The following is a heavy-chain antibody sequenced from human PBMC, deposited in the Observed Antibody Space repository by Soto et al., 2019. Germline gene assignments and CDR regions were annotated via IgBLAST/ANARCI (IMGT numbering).Heavy chain of an antibody. V-gene: IGHV4-34*01. CDR3: ARGFIGSSGWYSSYYYYYMDV. J-gene: IGHJ6*03. D-gene: IGHD6-19*01. CDR1: GGSFSGYY. Sequence: PSETLSLTCAVYGGSFSGYYWSWIRQPPGKGLEWIGEINHSGSTNYNPSLKSRVTISVDTSKNQFSLKLSSVTAADTAVYYCARGFIGSSGWYSSYYYYYMDVWGKGTTVTVSS. CDR2: INHSGST.